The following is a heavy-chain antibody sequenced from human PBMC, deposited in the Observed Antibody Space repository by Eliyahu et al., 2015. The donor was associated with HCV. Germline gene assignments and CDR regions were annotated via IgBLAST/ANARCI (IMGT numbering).Heavy chain of an antibody. J-gene: IGHJ6*02. CDR2: ISSSSSTI. Sequence: EVQLVESGGGLVQPGGSLRLSCAASGFIFSSYSMNWVRQAPGKGLEWVSYISSSSSTIYYADSVKGRFTISRDNAKNSLYLQMNSLRAEDTAVYYCARVPPPGYCSGSGCYSIMDVWGQGTTVTVSS. D-gene: IGHD2-15*01. CDR3: ARVPPPGYCSGSGCYSIMDV. CDR1: GFIFSSYS. V-gene: IGHV3-48*01.